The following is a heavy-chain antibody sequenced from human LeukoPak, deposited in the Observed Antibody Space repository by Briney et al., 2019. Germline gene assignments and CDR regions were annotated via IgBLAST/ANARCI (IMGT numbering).Heavy chain of an antibody. Sequence: PGGTLRLSCAASGFTFSSYGMSWVRQAPGKGLEWVSAISGSGGSTYYADSVKGRFTISRDNSKNTLYPQMNSLRAEDTAVYYCARDPEYYYGSGSPSGGYYMDVWGKGTTVTVSS. CDR1: GFTFSSYG. J-gene: IGHJ6*03. V-gene: IGHV3-23*01. CDR2: ISGSGGST. CDR3: ARDPEYYYGSGSPSGGYYMDV. D-gene: IGHD3-10*01.